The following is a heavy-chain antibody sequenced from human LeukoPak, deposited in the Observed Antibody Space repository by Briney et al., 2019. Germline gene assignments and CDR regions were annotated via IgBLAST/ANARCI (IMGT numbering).Heavy chain of an antibody. CDR2: ISGRNTST. Sequence: GGSLRLSCGASGFSFRDYAMSWVRQAPGKGLEWVSAISGRNTSTYYADSVKGRFTISRDNSKNTLYLQMYSLRAEDTAVYYCARNRQAIAYYYYYYMDVWGTGTTVTVSS. J-gene: IGHJ6*03. CDR1: GFSFRDYA. V-gene: IGHV3-23*01. CDR3: ARNRQAIAYYYYYYMDV.